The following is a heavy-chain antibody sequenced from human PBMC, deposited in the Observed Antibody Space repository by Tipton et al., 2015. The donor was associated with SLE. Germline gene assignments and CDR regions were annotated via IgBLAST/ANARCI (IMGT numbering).Heavy chain of an antibody. J-gene: IGHJ3*02. CDR1: GGSISSGDYY. D-gene: IGHD3-3*01. CDR2: IYYSGST. Sequence: TLSLTCTVSGGSISSGDYYWSWIRQPPGKGLEWIGYIYYSGSTYYNPSLKSRVTISVDTSKNQFSLKLSSVTAADTAVYYCARVKSITIFGVVITPGAFDIWGQGKMVTVSS. CDR3: ARVKSITIFGVVITPGAFDI. V-gene: IGHV4-30-4*01.